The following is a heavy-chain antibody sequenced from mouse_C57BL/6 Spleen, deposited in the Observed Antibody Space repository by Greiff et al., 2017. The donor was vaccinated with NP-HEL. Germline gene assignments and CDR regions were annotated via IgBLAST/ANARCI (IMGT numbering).Heavy chain of an antibody. Sequence: LVESGPELVKPGASVKISCKASGYAFSSSWMNWVKQRPGKGLEWIGRIYPGDGDTNYNGKFKGKATLTADKSSSTAYMQLSSLTSEDSAVYFCAREGAPLLRYFDYWGQGTTLTVSS. V-gene: IGHV1-82*01. CDR2: IYPGDGDT. J-gene: IGHJ2*01. D-gene: IGHD1-1*01. CDR3: AREGAPLLRYFDY. CDR1: GYAFSSSW.